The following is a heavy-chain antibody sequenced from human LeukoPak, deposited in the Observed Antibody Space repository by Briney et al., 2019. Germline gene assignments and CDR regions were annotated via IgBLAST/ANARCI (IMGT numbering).Heavy chain of an antibody. CDR2: IYPGDSDT. Sequence: GESLKISCKGSGHSFTSYWIGWVRQMPGKGLEWMGIIYPGDSDTRYSPSFQGQVTISADKSISTAYLQWSSLKASDTAMYYCARRPYVSLESKTPFDYWGQGTLVTVSS. J-gene: IGHJ4*02. D-gene: IGHD3-10*02. V-gene: IGHV5-51*01. CDR3: ARRPYVSLESKTPFDY. CDR1: GHSFTSYW.